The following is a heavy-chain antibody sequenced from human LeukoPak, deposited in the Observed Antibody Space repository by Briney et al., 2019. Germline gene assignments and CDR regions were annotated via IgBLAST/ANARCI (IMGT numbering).Heavy chain of an antibody. V-gene: IGHV1-69*05. Sequence: GSSVKVSRKASGGTFSSYAISWVRQAPGQGLEWMGGIIPIFGTANYAQKFQGRVTITTDESTSTAYMELSSLRSEDTAVYYCATAGPKDYYGSGTFDYWGQGTLVTVSS. CDR2: IIPIFGTA. J-gene: IGHJ4*02. CDR1: GGTFSSYA. CDR3: ATAGPKDYYGSGTFDY. D-gene: IGHD3-10*01.